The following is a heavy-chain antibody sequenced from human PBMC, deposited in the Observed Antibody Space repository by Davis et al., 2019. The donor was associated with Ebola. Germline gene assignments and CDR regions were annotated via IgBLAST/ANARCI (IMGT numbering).Heavy chain of an antibody. D-gene: IGHD3-10*01. J-gene: IGHJ4*02. Sequence: MPSETLSLTCAVYGGSFSGYYWSWIRQHPGKGLEWIGEINHSGSTNYNPSLKSRVTISLDTSKNQFSLKLSSVTAADTAVFYCARVKWFGKIFDYWGQGTLVTVSS. V-gene: IGHV4-34*01. CDR1: GGSFSGYY. CDR3: ARVKWFGKIFDY. CDR2: INHSGST.